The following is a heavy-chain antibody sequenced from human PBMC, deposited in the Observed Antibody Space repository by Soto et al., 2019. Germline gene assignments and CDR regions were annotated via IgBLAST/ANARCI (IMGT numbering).Heavy chain of an antibody. CDR1: GGSSSSGGYY. CDR3: ARASSWFGEPGSCDY. D-gene: IGHD3-10*01. J-gene: IGHJ4*02. V-gene: IGHV4-31*03. CDR2: IYYSGST. Sequence: SLTLSVTCSVAGGSSSSGGYYCSWVRQHPGKGLEWIGYIYYSGSTYYNPSLKSRVTISVDTSKNQFSLKLSSVTAAHTAMYYCARASSWFGEPGSCDYWGQGTLVTVSS.